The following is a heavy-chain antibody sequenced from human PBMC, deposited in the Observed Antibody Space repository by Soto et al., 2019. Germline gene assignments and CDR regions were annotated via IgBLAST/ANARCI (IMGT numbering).Heavy chain of an antibody. CDR1: GYTFTSYY. CDR2: INPSGGST. D-gene: IGHD3-22*01. Sequence: ASAKVSCKASGYTFTSYYMHWVRQAPGQGLEWMGIINPSGGSTSYAQKFQGRVTMTRDTSTSTVYMELSSLRSEDTAVYYCARDGRYYYDSSGYPLFDYWGQGTLVTVSS. J-gene: IGHJ4*02. V-gene: IGHV1-46*03. CDR3: ARDGRYYYDSSGYPLFDY.